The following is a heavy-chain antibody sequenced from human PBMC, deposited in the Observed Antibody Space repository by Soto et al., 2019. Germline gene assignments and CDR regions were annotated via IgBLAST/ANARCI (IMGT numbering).Heavy chain of an antibody. J-gene: IGHJ4*02. CDR3: ARDSYNFDD. CDR2: IYYSGST. CDR1: GGSISSYY. V-gene: IGHV4-59*01. Sequence: PSETLSLTCTVSGGSISSYYWSWIRQPPGKGLEWIGYIYYSGSTNYTPSLKSRVTISVDTSKNQFSLKLRSVTAADTAVDYCARDSYNFDDWGQGILVTVSS. D-gene: IGHD5-18*01.